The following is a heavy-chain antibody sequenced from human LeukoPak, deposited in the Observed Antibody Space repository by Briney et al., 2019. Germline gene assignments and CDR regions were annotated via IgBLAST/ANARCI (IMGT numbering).Heavy chain of an antibody. CDR2: INHSGST. CDR3: ARDREAGAGTMVRGVMNDY. Sequence: SETLSLTCAVYGGSFSGYYWSWIRQPPGKGLEWIGEINHSGSTYYNPSLKSRVTISVDTSKNQFSLKLSSVTAADTAVYYCARDREAGAGTMVRGVMNDYWGQGTLVTVSS. J-gene: IGHJ4*02. V-gene: IGHV4-34*01. D-gene: IGHD3-10*01. CDR1: GGSFSGYY.